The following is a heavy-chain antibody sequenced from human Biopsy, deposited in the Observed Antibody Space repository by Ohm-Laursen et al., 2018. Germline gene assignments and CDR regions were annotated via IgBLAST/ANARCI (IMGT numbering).Heavy chain of an antibody. CDR3: ARLFRLDDYWNDDPPDGFDV. V-gene: IGHV4-61*08. D-gene: IGHD3-3*01. J-gene: IGHJ3*01. CDR2: ISDTGTT. Sequence: SDTLSLTCTVSGGSIGGSGDYWSWIRQPPGKGLEWIGYISDTGTTNYNPSLRGRVAMSVDTSKNQFSLQLTSVTAVDTAMFFCARLFRLDDYWNDDPPDGFDVWGQGTMVTVSS. CDR1: GGSIGGSGDY.